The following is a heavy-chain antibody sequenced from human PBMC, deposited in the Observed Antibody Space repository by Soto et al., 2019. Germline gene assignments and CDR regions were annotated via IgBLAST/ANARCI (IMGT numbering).Heavy chain of an antibody. CDR1: GLTFRNYA. Sequence: GRSLRLCCAASGLTFRNYAMSWVRQAPGKGLEWVSGGTTFYADSVKGRFSISRDNSKNTLFLQMNSLRAEDTAVYYCARLGLGYDSSGPIDNRGQGTLVTVSS. CDR3: ARLGLGYDSSGPIDN. J-gene: IGHJ4*02. CDR2: GTT. D-gene: IGHD3-22*01. V-gene: IGHV3-23*01.